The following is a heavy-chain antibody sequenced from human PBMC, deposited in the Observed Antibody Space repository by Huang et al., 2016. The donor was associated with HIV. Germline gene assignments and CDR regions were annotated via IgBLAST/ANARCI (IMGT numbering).Heavy chain of an antibody. CDR1: GGSITSSSYY. CDR3: ARHFSYYDSSGYTPWDAFDI. Sequence: QLQLQGSGPGLVKPSETLSLTCTVSGGSITSSSYYWGWIRQPPGKGLDWVGSIYYSGSTDYNPSLKSRVTVSVDTSKNQFSLKLSSVTAADTAVYYCARHFSYYDSSGYTPWDAFDIWGQGTMVTVSS. D-gene: IGHD3-22*01. V-gene: IGHV4-39*01. J-gene: IGHJ3*02. CDR2: IYYSGST.